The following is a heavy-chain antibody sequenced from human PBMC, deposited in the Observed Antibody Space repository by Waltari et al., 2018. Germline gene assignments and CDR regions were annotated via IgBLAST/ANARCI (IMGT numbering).Heavy chain of an antibody. CDR2: IYYSGST. J-gene: IGHJ6*02. Sequence: QLQLQESGPGLVKPSETLSLTCTVSGGSISSSSYYWGGIRQPPGKGLEWIGSIYYSGSTYYNPSLKSRVTISVDTSKNQFSLKLSSVTAADTAVYYCASSALRFLEWYYGMDVWGQGTTVTVSS. D-gene: IGHD3-3*01. CDR1: GGSISSSSYY. CDR3: ASSALRFLEWYYGMDV. V-gene: IGHV4-39*01.